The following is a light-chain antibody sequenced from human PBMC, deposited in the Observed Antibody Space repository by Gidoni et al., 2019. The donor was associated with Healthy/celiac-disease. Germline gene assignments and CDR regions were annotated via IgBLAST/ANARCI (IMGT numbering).Light chain of an antibody. Sequence: QSALLLGPASVSGSPGQSITISCTGTSSDVGGYNYVSWYQQHPGKAPKLMIYEVSNRPSGVSNRFSGSKSGNTASLTISGLQAEDEADYYCSSYTSSSLVFGGGTKLTVL. J-gene: IGLJ2*01. CDR3: SSYTSSSLV. V-gene: IGLV2-14*01. CDR2: EVS. CDR1: SSDVGGYNY.